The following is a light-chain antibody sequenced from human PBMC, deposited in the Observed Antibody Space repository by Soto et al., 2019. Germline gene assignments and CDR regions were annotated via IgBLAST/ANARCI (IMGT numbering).Light chain of an antibody. CDR1: KLGDKY. V-gene: IGLV3-1*01. Sequence: SYELTQPPSVSVSPGQTASITCSGDKLGDKYACWYQQKPGQSPVLVIYQDSKRPSGIPERFSGSSSGNTATLTISGTQAMDEADYYCQAWDSSTAPVFGTGTKLTVL. J-gene: IGLJ1*01. CDR2: QDS. CDR3: QAWDSSTAPV.